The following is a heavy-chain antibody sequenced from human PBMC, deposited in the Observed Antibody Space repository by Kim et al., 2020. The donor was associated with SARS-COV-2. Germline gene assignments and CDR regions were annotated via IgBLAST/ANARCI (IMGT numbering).Heavy chain of an antibody. CDR1: GDSVSSNSAA. CDR2: TYYRSKWYN. V-gene: IGHV6-1*01. Sequence: SQTLSLTCAISGDSVSSNSAAWHWLRQSPSRGLEWLGRTYYRSKWYNDYAVSVKSRITINPDTSKNQFSLQLNSVTPEDTAVYYCARDQSSSWYLSRFSWFDPWGQGTLVTVSS. CDR3: ARDQSSSWYLSRFSWFDP. J-gene: IGHJ5*02. D-gene: IGHD6-13*01.